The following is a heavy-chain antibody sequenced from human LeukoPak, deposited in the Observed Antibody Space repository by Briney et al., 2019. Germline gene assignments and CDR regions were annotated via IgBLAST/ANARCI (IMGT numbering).Heavy chain of an antibody. D-gene: IGHD4-17*01. Sequence: GGSLRLSCAASGFTFSSYSMNWVRPAPGKGLEWVSSISSSSSYIYYADSVKGRFTISRDNAKNSLYLQMNSLRAEDTAVYYCAIDKDGDYYFDYWGQGTLVTVSS. CDR2: ISSSSSYI. V-gene: IGHV3-21*01. J-gene: IGHJ4*02. CDR3: AIDKDGDYYFDY. CDR1: GFTFSSYS.